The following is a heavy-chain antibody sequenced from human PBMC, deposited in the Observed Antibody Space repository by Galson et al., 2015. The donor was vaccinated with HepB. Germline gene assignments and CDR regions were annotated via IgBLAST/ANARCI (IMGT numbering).Heavy chain of an antibody. V-gene: IGHV1-18*04. CDR2: ISAYNGNT. J-gene: IGHJ3*02. CDR3: ARHYGDFAAFDI. D-gene: IGHD4-17*01. Sequence: SVKVSCKASGYTFTGYYMHWVRQAPGQGLEWMGWISAYNGNTNYAQKLQGRVTLTTDTSTSTAYMELRSLRSDDTAVYYCARHYGDFAAFDIWGQGTMVTVSS. CDR1: GYTFTGYY.